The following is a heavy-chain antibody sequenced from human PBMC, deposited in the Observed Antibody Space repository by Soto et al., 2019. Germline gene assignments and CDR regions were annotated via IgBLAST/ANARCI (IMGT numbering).Heavy chain of an antibody. D-gene: IGHD6-19*01. CDR2: ISDSGDTT. CDR1: GFTFSNYA. Sequence: EVQLLESGGGLVQPGGSLRLSCAASGFTFSNYAMSWVRQAPGKGLEWVSSISDSGDTTYYADSVKGRFTISRDNSKNTLYLQMNSLRAEDTAVYYCAKDLSSRWWRGWTYYFDYWGQGTLVTVSS. J-gene: IGHJ4*02. V-gene: IGHV3-23*01. CDR3: AKDLSSRWWRGWTYYFDY.